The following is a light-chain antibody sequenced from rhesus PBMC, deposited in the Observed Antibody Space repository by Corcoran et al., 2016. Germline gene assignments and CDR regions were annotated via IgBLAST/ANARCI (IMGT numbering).Light chain of an antibody. CDR3: QQGYNTPWT. Sequence: DIQMTQSPSSLSASVGDKVTITCRASQGISSWLAWYQQKPGKAPKLLIYAASGLQSGVPSRFSGSGSVTDYTLTISSLQPKDFATYYCQQGYNTPWTFGQGTKVEIK. V-gene: IGKV1-18*01. J-gene: IGKJ1*01. CDR2: AAS. CDR1: QGISSW.